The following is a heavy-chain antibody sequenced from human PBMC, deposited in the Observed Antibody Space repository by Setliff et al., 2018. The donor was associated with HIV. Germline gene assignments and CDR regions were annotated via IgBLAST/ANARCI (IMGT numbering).Heavy chain of an antibody. CDR3: ATYYYDPTSFSNVFDN. Sequence: ASVKVSCKVSGYTLTEVSMHWVRQAPKKGLEWMGYFDPQDGETVYAQIFQDRVTMTEDTPTDTAYMELNSLRSEDTAVYFCATYYYDPTSFSNVFDNWGQGTLVTVSS. V-gene: IGHV1-24*01. J-gene: IGHJ4*02. CDR1: GYTLTEVS. CDR2: FDPQDGET. D-gene: IGHD3-22*01.